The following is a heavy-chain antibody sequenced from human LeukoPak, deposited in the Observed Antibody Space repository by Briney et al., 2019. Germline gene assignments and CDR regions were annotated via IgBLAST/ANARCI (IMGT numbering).Heavy chain of an antibody. CDR1: GYTFTGYY. D-gene: IGHD2-15*01. Sequence: ASVKVSCKASGYTFTGYYMHWVRQAPGQGLEWMGWINPNSGGTNYAQKFQGRVTMTRDTSISTAYMELSRLRSDDTAVYYCARGRGRVVAATPGNWFDPWGQGTLVTVSS. CDR3: ARGRGRVVAATPGNWFDP. V-gene: IGHV1-2*02. CDR2: INPNSGGT. J-gene: IGHJ5*02.